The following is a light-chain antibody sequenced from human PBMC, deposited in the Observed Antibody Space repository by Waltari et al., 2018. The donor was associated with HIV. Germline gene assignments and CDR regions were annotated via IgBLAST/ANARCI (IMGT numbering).Light chain of an antibody. Sequence: SYKLTQPSSVSVSPGQTARITCPGDALTKYYARWYQQKPGQAPVLVIYKNTERPSGIPGRFSGSRSGTTVTLTISGAQVGDEADYYCFSAADDNLRVFGGGTKLTVL. CDR3: FSAADDNLRV. CDR2: KNT. V-gene: IGLV3-27*01. J-gene: IGLJ3*02. CDR1: ALTKYY.